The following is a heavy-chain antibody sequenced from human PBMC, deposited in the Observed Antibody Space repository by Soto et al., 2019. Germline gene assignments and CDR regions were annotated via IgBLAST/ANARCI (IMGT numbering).Heavy chain of an antibody. V-gene: IGHV1-69*02. D-gene: IGHD2-15*01. J-gene: IGHJ5*02. Sequence: QVQLVQSGAEVKKPGSSVKVSCKASGGTFSSYTISWVRQAPGHGLEWMGRIIPILGIANYAQKFQGRVTITADKSTSTANMELSSLTSEDTAVYYCASRVVVAATSTGWFDPWGQGTLVTVSS. CDR1: GGTFSSYT. CDR3: ASRVVVAATSTGWFDP. CDR2: IIPILGIA.